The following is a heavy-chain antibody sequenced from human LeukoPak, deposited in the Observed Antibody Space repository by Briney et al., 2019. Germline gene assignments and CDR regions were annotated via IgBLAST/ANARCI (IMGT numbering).Heavy chain of an antibody. CDR2: ISSSSSYI. V-gene: IGHV3-21*01. CDR1: GFTFSSYS. Sequence: PGGSLRLSCAASGFTFSSYSMNWVRQAPGKGLEWVSSISSSSSYIYYADSVKGRFTISRDNAMNSLYLQMNSLRAEDTAVYYCARGTVPDYGDYVYYFDYWGQGTLVTVSS. CDR3: ARGTVPDYGDYVYYFDY. D-gene: IGHD4-17*01. J-gene: IGHJ4*02.